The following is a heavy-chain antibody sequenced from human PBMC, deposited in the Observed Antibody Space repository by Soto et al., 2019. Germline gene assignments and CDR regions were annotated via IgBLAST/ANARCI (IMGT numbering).Heavy chain of an antibody. CDR1: GGSITNYY. D-gene: IGHD6-13*01. V-gene: IGHV4-59*08. CDR3: ARHRAAAGWFDP. J-gene: IGHJ5*02. CDR2: IYDSGST. Sequence: QVQLQESGPGLVKPSETLSLTCTVSGGSITNYYWSWIRQPPGKGLEWIAYIYDSGSTNYNPSLKSRVTISVDTSKNQFSLKVSSVTDADTAIYYCARHRAAAGWFDPWGQGTLVTVSS.